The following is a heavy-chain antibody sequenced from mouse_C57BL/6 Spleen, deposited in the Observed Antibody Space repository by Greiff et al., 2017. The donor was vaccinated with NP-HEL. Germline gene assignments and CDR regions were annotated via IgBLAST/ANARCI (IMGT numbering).Heavy chain of an antibody. CDR3: ARQTSYYGSSYLRYFDV. J-gene: IGHJ1*03. Sequence: QVQLQQSGAELVKPGASVKLSCKASGYTFTEYTIHWVKQRSGQGLEWIGWFYPGSGSIKYNEKFKDKATLTADKSSSTVYLELSRLTSEDSAVYFCARQTSYYGSSYLRYFDVWGTGTTVTVSS. D-gene: IGHD1-1*01. V-gene: IGHV1-62-2*01. CDR1: GYTFTEYT. CDR2: FYPGSGSI.